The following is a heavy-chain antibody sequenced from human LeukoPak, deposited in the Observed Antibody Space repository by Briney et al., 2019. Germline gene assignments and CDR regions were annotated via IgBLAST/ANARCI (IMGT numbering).Heavy chain of an antibody. Sequence: SETLSLTCTVSGGSISSGSYYWSWIRQPAGKGLEWIGRIYTSGTTNYNPPLKSRVIISVDTSKNQFSLKLNSVTAADTAVYYCAVEDYFNFYFDYWGQGTLVTVSS. CDR1: GGSISSGSYY. V-gene: IGHV4-61*02. CDR3: AVEDYFNFYFDY. D-gene: IGHD3-10*01. CDR2: IYTSGTT. J-gene: IGHJ4*02.